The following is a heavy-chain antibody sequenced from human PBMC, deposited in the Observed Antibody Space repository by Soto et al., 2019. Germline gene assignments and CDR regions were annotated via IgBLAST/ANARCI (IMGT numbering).Heavy chain of an antibody. CDR3: ARVIESAFDI. CDR1: GGSFSGYY. V-gene: IGHV4-34*01. D-gene: IGHD2-21*01. CDR2: INHSGST. Sequence: SETLSLTCAVYGGSFSGYYWSWIRQPPGKGLEWIGEINHSGSTNYNPSLKSRVTISVDTSKNQSSLKLSSVTAADTAVYYCARVIESAFDIWGQGTMVTVSS. J-gene: IGHJ3*02.